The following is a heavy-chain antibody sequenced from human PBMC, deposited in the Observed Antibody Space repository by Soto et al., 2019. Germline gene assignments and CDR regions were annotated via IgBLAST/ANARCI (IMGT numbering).Heavy chain of an antibody. Sequence: GGSLRLSCAASGFTFSSYGMHWVRQAPGKGLEWVAVISYDGSNKYYADSVKGRFTISRDNSKNTLYLQMNSLRAEDTAVYYCAKDTAMVPETYYYYGMDVWGQGTTVTVSS. D-gene: IGHD5-18*01. CDR3: AKDTAMVPETYYYYGMDV. CDR2: ISYDGSNK. V-gene: IGHV3-30*18. CDR1: GFTFSSYG. J-gene: IGHJ6*02.